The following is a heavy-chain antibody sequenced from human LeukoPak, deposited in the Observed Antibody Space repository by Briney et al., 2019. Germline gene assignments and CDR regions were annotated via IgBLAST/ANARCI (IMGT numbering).Heavy chain of an antibody. CDR1: GYTFTSYA. V-gene: IGHV7-4-1*04. CDR3: ARSYYYDSSGYYDRSLGYFQH. CDR2: INTNTGNP. Sequence: ASVTVSCKASGYTFTSYAMNWVRQAPGQGLEWMGWINTNTGNPTYAQGFTGRFVFSLDTSVSMAYLQISSLKAEDTAVYYCARSYYYDSSGYYDRSLGYFQHWGQGTLVTVSS. D-gene: IGHD3-22*01. J-gene: IGHJ1*01.